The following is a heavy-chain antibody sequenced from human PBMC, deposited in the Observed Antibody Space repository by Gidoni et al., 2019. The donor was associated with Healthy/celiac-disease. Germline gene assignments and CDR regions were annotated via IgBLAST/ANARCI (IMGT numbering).Heavy chain of an antibody. D-gene: IGHD6-13*01. CDR1: GFTFRSYG. J-gene: IGHJ6*02. CDR2: ISYDGSNK. CDR3: ANPLRSSWGYYGMDV. Sequence: QVQLVESGGGVVQPGRSLRLSCAASGFTFRSYGMHWVRQAPGKGLEWVAVISYDGSNKYYADSVKGRFTISRDNSKNTLYLQMNSLRAEDTAVYYCANPLRSSWGYYGMDVWGQGTTVTVSS. V-gene: IGHV3-30*18.